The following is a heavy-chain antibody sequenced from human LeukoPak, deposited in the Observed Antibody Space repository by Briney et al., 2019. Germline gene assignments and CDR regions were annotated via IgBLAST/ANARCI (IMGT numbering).Heavy chain of an antibody. D-gene: IGHD6-13*01. CDR1: GFTVSSSG. V-gene: IGHV3-30*02. Sequence: KPGGSLRLSCAPSGFTVSSSGMHWVRQAPGKGLEWVAFIRHDGSEKHYADSVKGRFTISRDNSKNTLYLQMNSLRVEETAVYYCAKDHSSTWDNYFDYWGRGTLVTVSS. CDR3: AKDHSSTWDNYFDY. J-gene: IGHJ4*02. CDR2: IRHDGSEK.